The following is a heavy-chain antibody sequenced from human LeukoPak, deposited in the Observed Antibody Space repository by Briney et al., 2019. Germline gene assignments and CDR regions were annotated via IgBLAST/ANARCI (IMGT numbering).Heavy chain of an antibody. Sequence: GGSLRLSCAASGFTFSNYAIHWVRQAPGKGLEWVAVIWYDGSKKFYEDSAKGRFIISRDNSKNMVYLQMNSLRVDDTAVYYCARDFGEFDYFDYWGQGTLVTVSS. V-gene: IGHV3-33*08. CDR1: GFTFSNYA. J-gene: IGHJ4*02. CDR2: IWYDGSKK. CDR3: ARDFGEFDYFDY. D-gene: IGHD3-10*01.